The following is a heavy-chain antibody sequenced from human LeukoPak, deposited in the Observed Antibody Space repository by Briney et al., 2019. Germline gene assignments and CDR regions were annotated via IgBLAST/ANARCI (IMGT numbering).Heavy chain of an antibody. CDR1: GYTFTGYY. V-gene: IGHV1-2*06. D-gene: IGHD4-17*01. CDR3: AREDLDYGDQNLDY. CDR2: INPNSGGT. J-gene: IGHJ4*02. Sequence: ASVKVSCKASGYTFTGYYMHWVRQAPGQGLEWMGRINPNSGGTNYAQKFQGRVTMTRDTSISTAYMELSRLRSDDTAVYYCAREDLDYGDQNLDYWGQGTLVTVSS.